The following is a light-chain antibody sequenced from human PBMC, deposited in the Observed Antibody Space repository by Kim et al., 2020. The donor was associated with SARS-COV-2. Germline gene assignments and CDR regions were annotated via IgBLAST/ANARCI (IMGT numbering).Light chain of an antibody. CDR3: QQYYSIPYT. CDR2: WAS. CDR1: QSVLYSSNNKNY. J-gene: IGKJ2*01. V-gene: IGKV4-1*01. Sequence: DIVMTQFPDSLAVSLGERATINCKSSQSVLYSSNNKNYLAWYQQKPGQPPKLLIYWASTRESGVPDRFSGSGSGTDFTLTISSLQAEDVAVYYCQQYYSIPYTFGQGTKLEIK.